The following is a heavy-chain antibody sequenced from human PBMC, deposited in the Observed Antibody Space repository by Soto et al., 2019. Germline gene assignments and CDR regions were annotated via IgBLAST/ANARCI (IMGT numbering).Heavy chain of an antibody. CDR3: AREGVHAAAGLDY. D-gene: IGHD6-13*01. V-gene: IGHV6-1*01. Sequence: SQTLSLTCAISGDSVSSNSAAWNWIRQPPSRGLEWLGRTYYRSKWYNDYAVSVKSRITINPDTSKNQFSLQLNSVTPEDTAVYYCAREGVHAAAGLDYWGQGTLVTVSS. CDR1: GDSVSSNSAA. J-gene: IGHJ4*02. CDR2: TYYRSKWYN.